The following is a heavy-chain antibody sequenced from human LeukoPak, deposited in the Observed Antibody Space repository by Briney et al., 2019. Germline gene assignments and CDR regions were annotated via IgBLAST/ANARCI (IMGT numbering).Heavy chain of an antibody. V-gene: IGHV3-9*01. J-gene: IGHJ4*02. Sequence: GRSLRLSCAASGSTFDDYAMHWVRQAPGKGLEWVSGISWNSGSIGYADSVKGRFTISRDNAKNSLYLQMNSLRAEDTALYYCAKAVVVTSQFDYWGQGTLVTVSS. CDR2: ISWNSGSI. CDR3: AKAVVVTSQFDY. CDR1: GSTFDDYA. D-gene: IGHD3-22*01.